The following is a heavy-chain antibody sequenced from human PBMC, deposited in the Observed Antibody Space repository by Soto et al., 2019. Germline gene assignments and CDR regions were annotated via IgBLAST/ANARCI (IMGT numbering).Heavy chain of an antibody. V-gene: IGHV3-7*01. D-gene: IGHD3-3*01. CDR3: ARAPPPYYDFWSGYWSRGWFDP. CDR2: IKQDGSEK. CDR1: GFTFSSYW. J-gene: IGHJ5*02. Sequence: GGSLRLSCAASGFTFSSYWMSWVRQAPGKGLEWVANIKQDGSEKYYVDSVKGRFTISRDNAKNSLYLQMNSLRAEDPSVYYGARAPPPYYDFWSGYWSRGWFDPWGQGTLVTVSS.